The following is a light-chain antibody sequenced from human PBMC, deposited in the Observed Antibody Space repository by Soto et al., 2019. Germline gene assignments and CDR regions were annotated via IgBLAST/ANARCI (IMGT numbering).Light chain of an antibody. CDR1: HIVSINY. CDR3: QQYGNSPLT. V-gene: IGKV3-20*01. J-gene: IGKJ4*01. Sequence: ETGLTQSPGTLSLSPGERATLSCRASHIVSINYLAWYQQKPGQAPRLLIYGASSSATGIPDRFSGSGSGTDFTLTISSLEPEDYAVYYCQQYGNSPLTFGGGTKVDIK. CDR2: GAS.